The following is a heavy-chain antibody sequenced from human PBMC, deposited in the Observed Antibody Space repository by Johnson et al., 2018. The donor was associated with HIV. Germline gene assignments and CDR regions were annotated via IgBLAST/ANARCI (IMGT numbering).Heavy chain of an antibody. CDR2: ISSSGSTI. CDR3: ARDRLFGSSGDGVGAFDI. CDR1: GFTFSSYW. J-gene: IGHJ3*02. Sequence: VQLVESGGGLVQPGGSLRLSCAASGFTFSSYWMSWVRQAPGKGLEWVSYISSSGSTIYYADSVRGRITISRDNSKNTLYLQMNSLRAEDTAVYYCARDRLFGSSGDGVGAFDIWGQGTMVTVSS. V-gene: IGHV3-48*04. D-gene: IGHD6-13*01.